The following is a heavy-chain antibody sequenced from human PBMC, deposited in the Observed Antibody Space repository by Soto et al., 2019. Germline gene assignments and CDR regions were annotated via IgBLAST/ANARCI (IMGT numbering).Heavy chain of an antibody. CDR2: IYYTGST. J-gene: IGHJ4*02. CDR1: GGSISSSSYY. Sequence: QLQLQESGPGLVKPSETLSLTCTVSGGSISSSSYYWGWIRQPPGKGLEWIGSIYYTGSTYYNPSLKSRVTISVDTSKNQFSLKLSSVTAADTAVYYCARPAAGVNYFDYWGQGTLVTVSS. V-gene: IGHV4-39*01. D-gene: IGHD6-13*01. CDR3: ARPAAGVNYFDY.